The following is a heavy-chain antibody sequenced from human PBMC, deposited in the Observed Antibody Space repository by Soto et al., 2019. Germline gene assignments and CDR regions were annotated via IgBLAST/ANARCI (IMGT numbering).Heavy chain of an antibody. V-gene: IGHV3-15*01. CDR2: IKSKTDGGTT. D-gene: IGHD6-19*01. Sequence: NPGGSLRLSCAASGFTFSNAWMSWVRQAPGKGLEWVGRIKSKTDGGTTDYAAPVKGRFTISRDDSKNTLYLQMNSLKTEDTAVYYCTTGVSSGWYPPFDYWGQGTLVTVSS. CDR3: TTGVSSGWYPPFDY. CDR1: GFTFSNAW. J-gene: IGHJ4*02.